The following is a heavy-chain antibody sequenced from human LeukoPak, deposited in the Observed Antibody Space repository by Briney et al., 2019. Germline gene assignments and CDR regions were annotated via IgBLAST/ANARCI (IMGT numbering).Heavy chain of an antibody. V-gene: IGHV4-38-2*01. CDR3: ARLGLSTAYNWFDP. J-gene: IGHJ5*02. D-gene: IGHD2-2*01. Sequence: SETLSLTCAVSGYSISSGYNWGWIRQPPGKGLEWIGSIFHSGSTYYNPSLKSRVTISVDTSKNQFSLKLTSVTAADTAVYFCARLGLSTAYNWFDPWGQGTLVTVSS. CDR2: IFHSGST. CDR1: GYSISSGYN.